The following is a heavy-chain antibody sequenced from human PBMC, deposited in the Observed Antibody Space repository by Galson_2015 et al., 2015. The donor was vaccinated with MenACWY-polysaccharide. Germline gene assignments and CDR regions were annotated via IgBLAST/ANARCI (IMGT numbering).Heavy chain of an antibody. CDR1: CSPFPLSS. CDR2: MNPNSGNT. V-gene: IGHV1-8*01. Sequence: SCPASCSPFPLSSLPWFLPSPGQGLEWMGWMNPNSGNTGYAQKFQGRVTMTSNSAMTTAYMELSSLRSEDTAVYYCARIIARKYTFADSWGQGTLVTVSS. J-gene: IGHJ4*02. D-gene: IGHD2-21*01. CDR3: ARIIARKYTFADS.